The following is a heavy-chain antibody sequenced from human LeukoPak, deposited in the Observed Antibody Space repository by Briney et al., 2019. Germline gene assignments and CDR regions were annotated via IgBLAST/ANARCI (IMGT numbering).Heavy chain of an antibody. J-gene: IGHJ4*02. CDR1: GFTFSSYS. CDR2: IGSSSSYI. Sequence: PGGSLRLSCAASGFTFSSYSMNWVRQAPGKGLEWVSSIGSSSSYIYYADSVKGRFTISRDNAKNSLYLQMNSLRAEDTAVYYCARARGSSSWSHYFDYWGRGTLVTVSS. V-gene: IGHV3-21*01. CDR3: ARARGSSSWSHYFDY. D-gene: IGHD6-13*01.